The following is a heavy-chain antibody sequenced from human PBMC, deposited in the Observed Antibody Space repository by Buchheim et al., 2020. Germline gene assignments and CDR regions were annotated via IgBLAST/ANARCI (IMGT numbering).Heavy chain of an antibody. CDR2: IWYDGSNK. V-gene: IGHV3-33*01. J-gene: IGHJ4*02. CDR1: GFTFSSYG. D-gene: IGHD6-6*01. CDR3: ARGQAEYSSSFPGGY. Sequence: QVQLVESGGGVVQPGRSLRLSCAASGFTFSSYGMHWVRQAPGKGLEWVAVIWYDGSNKYYADSVKGRFTISRDNSKNTLYLQMNSLRAEDTAVYYCARGQAEYSSSFPGGYWGQGTL.